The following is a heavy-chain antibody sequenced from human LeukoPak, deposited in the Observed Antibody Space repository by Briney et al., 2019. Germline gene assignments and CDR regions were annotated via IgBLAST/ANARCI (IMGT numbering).Heavy chain of an antibody. Sequence: GGSLRLSCAASRFTFSSYSMNWVRQAPGKGLEWVSSISSGSSYIYYADSVKGRFTISRDNAKNSLYLQMTSLRAEDTAVYYCARSSSVNYDSSGYSALDYWGQGTLVTVSS. CDR3: ARSSSVNYDSSGYSALDY. V-gene: IGHV3-21*01. CDR1: RFTFSSYS. D-gene: IGHD3-22*01. J-gene: IGHJ4*02. CDR2: ISSGSSYI.